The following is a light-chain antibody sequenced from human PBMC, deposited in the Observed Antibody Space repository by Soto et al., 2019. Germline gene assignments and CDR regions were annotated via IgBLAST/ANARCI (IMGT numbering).Light chain of an antibody. CDR3: QHYNNWPPIT. V-gene: IGKV3-15*01. CDR2: GAS. J-gene: IGKJ5*01. CDR1: QSVSSSY. Sequence: EIVLTQSPGTLSLSPGERATLSCRASQSVSSSYLAWYQQKPGQAPRLLIYGASTRATGIPARFSGSGSGTEFTLTISSLQSEDFALYYCQHYNNWPPITFGQGTRLEIK.